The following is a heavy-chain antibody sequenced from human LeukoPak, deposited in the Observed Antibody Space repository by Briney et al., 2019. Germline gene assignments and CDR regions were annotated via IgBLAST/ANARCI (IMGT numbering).Heavy chain of an antibody. J-gene: IGHJ4*02. D-gene: IGHD6-19*01. CDR2: IIPIFGTA. CDR3: ARVRGIAVAGDFDY. Sequence: SVKVSCKASGGTFSSYAISWVRQAPGQGLEWMGGIIPIFGTANYAQKFQGRVTITADESTSTAYMELSSLRSEDTAVYYCARVRGIAVAGDFDYWGQGTLVTVSS. CDR1: GGTFSSYA. V-gene: IGHV1-69*13.